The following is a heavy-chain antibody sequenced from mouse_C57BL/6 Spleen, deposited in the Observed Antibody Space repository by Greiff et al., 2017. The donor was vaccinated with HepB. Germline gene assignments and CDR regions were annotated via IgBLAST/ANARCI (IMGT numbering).Heavy chain of an antibody. CDR3: AREDYGNWSFAY. Sequence: EVQVVESGGGLVKPGGSLKLSCAASGFTFSSYAMSWVRQTPEKRLEWVATISDGGSYTYYPDNVKGRFTISRDNAKNNLYLQMSHLKSEDTAMYYCAREDYGNWSFAYWGQGTLVTVSA. CDR1: GFTFSSYA. J-gene: IGHJ3*01. V-gene: IGHV5-4*01. D-gene: IGHD2-1*01. CDR2: ISDGGSYT.